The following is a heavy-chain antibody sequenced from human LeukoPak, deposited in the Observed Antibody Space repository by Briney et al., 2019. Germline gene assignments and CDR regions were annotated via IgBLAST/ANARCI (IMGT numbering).Heavy chain of an antibody. D-gene: IGHD3-22*01. Sequence: GGSLRLSCAASGFSVISNYMSWVRQAPGEGVEWVSVIYSGGSVYYADSVKGRFTISRDNSKNTLYLQMNSLRAEDTAVYYCAKDLDYYDSSGYYYPDYWGQGTLVTVS. CDR3: AKDLDYYDSSGYYYPDY. V-gene: IGHV3-53*01. J-gene: IGHJ4*02. CDR2: IYSGGSV. CDR1: GFSVISNY.